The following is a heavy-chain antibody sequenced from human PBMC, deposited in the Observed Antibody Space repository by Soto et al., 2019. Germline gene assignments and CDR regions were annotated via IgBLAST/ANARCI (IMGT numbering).Heavy chain of an antibody. CDR2: INAGNGNT. Sequence: ASVKVSCKASGYAFTWFNIHWVRQAPGQRLEWMGWINAGNGNTKYSQKFQGRVTFTRDTSANTAYMELRSLRSDDTAVYYCARGVGSGTYYNQYNWFDPWGQGTLVTVSS. CDR3: ARGVGSGTYYNQYNWFDP. J-gene: IGHJ5*02. D-gene: IGHD3-10*01. V-gene: IGHV1-3*01. CDR1: GYAFTWFN.